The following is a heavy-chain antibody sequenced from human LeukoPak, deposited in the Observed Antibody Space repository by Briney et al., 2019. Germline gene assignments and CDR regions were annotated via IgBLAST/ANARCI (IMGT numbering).Heavy chain of an antibody. V-gene: IGHV4-61*05. CDR2: VYYSGST. D-gene: IGHD3-10*01. CDR3: ARGGGSGRGNWFDP. CDR1: GGSISSSSAY. Sequence: SETLSLTCTVSGGSISSSSAYWGWIRQPPGKGLEWIGYVYYSGSTNYNPSLKSRVTISVDTSKSQFSLKLTSVTAADTAVYYCARGGGSGRGNWFDPWGQGSLVIVSS. J-gene: IGHJ5*02.